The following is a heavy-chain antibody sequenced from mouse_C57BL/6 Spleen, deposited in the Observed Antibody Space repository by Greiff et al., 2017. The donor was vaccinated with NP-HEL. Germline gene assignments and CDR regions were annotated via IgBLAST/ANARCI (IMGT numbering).Heavy chain of an antibody. Sequence: EVKLMESGPELVKPGDSVKISCKASGYSFTGYFMNWVMQSHGKSLEWIGRINPYNGDTFYNQKFKGKATLTVDKSSSTAHMELRSLTSEDSAVYYCARQYDYVSAWFAYWGQGTLVTVSA. V-gene: IGHV1-20*01. J-gene: IGHJ3*01. CDR1: GYSFTGYF. CDR3: ARQYDYVSAWFAY. CDR2: INPYNGDT. D-gene: IGHD2-4*01.